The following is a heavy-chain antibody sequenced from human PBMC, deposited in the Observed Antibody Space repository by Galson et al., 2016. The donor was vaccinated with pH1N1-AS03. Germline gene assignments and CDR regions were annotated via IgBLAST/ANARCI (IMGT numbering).Heavy chain of an antibody. J-gene: IGHJ6*02. CDR3: AKDLGTHYYGMDV. CDR1: GFTFSSYG. V-gene: IGHV3-30*18. Sequence: SLRLSCAASGFTFSSYGMHWVRQAPGKGLEWVAVISYDGSNEYYADSVKGRFTISRDNSKNTLYLQMKSLRAEDTAVYYCAKDLGTHYYGMDVWGQGTTVTVSS. CDR2: ISYDGSNE.